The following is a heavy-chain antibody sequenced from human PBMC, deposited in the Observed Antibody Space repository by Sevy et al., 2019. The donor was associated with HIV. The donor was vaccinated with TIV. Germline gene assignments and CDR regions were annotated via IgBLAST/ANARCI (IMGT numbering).Heavy chain of an antibody. CDR1: GLTFNNAW. V-gene: IGHV3-15*01. Sequence: GGSLRLSCAASGLTFNNAWMTWVRQAPGMGLEWVGRIKSKTDGGTTDYAAPVKSRFTISRDDSKNTLYLQMNSLKTEDTAVYYCTTKRGFWSGYYYFDYWGQGTLVTVSS. CDR3: TTKRGFWSGYYYFDY. J-gene: IGHJ4*02. D-gene: IGHD3-3*01. CDR2: IKSKTDGGTT.